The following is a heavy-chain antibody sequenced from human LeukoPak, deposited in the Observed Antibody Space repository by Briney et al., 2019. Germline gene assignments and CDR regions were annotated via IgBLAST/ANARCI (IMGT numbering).Heavy chain of an antibody. CDR2: IKQDGSEI. CDR3: AKDQDWPTAMITN. CDR1: GFTFSNFW. D-gene: IGHD5-18*01. J-gene: IGHJ4*02. Sequence: GGSLRLSCAASGFTFSNFWMNWVRQVPGKGLEWVANIKQDGSEIHYVDSVKGRFTISRDNAKNSLYLQMSSLRAEDTAVYYCAKDQDWPTAMITNWGQGTLVTVSS. V-gene: IGHV3-7*03.